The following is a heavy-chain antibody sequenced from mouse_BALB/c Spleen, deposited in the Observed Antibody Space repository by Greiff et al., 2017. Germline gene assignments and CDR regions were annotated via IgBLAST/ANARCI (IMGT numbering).Heavy chain of an antibody. Sequence: QVQLKESGPGLVAPSQSLSITCTVSGFSLTSYGVHWVRQPPGKGLEWLGVIWAGGSTNYNSALMSRLSISKDNSKSQVFLKMNSLQTDDTAMYYCARVFLPGKRGYYAMDYWGQGTSVTVSS. CDR2: IWAGGST. CDR1: GFSLTSYG. J-gene: IGHJ4*01. CDR3: ARVFLPGKRGYYAMDY. D-gene: IGHD4-1*01. V-gene: IGHV2-9*02.